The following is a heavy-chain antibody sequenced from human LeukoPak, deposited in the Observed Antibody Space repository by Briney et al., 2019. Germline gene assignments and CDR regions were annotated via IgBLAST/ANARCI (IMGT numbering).Heavy chain of an antibody. Sequence: SETLSLTCTVSGGSISSSSYYWSWIRQPAGKGLEWIGRIYASGSTNYNPSLKSRVTMSVDTSKNQFSLKLSSVTAADTAVYYCARDGFGAVAATEWASFDPWGQGTLVTVSS. CDR1: GGSISSSSYY. D-gene: IGHD6-19*01. V-gene: IGHV4-61*02. CDR3: ARDGFGAVAATEWASFDP. CDR2: IYASGST. J-gene: IGHJ5*02.